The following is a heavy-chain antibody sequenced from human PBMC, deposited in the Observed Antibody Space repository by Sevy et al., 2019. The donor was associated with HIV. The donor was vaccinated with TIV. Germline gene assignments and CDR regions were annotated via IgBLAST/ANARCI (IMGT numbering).Heavy chain of an antibody. D-gene: IGHD1-7*01. CDR3: ARDDGNYYFHY. CDR1: GFTFSKYW. CDR2: IKQDAGRK. J-gene: IGHJ4*02. V-gene: IGHV3-7*01. Sequence: GGSLRLSCAASGFTFSKYWMGWVRQAPGKGLEWVANIKQDAGRKYYVDSVKGRFTISRDNAKNSLYLQMNSLRAEDTAVYFCARDDGNYYFHYSGQRTLVTVSS.